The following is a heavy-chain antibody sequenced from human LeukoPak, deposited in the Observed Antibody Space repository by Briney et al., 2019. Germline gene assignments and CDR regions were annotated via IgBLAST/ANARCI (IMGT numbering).Heavy chain of an antibody. V-gene: IGHV1-69*13. CDR2: VIPIFGTA. CDR3: ARTERGFYYFDY. Sequence: SVKVSCKASGGTFSSYAISWVRQAPGQGLEWMGGVIPIFGTANYAQKFQGRVTITADESTSTAYMELSSLRSEDTAVYYCARTERGFYYFDYWGQGTLVTVSS. J-gene: IGHJ4*02. CDR1: GGTFSSYA. D-gene: IGHD3-10*01.